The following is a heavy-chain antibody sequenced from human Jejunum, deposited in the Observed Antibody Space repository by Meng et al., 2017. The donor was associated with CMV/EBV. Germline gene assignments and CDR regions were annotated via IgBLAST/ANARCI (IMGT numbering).Heavy chain of an antibody. V-gene: IGHV1-8*01. Sequence: VSGKASGYPFTNYDIYWVRQATGQGPEWMGWVNPNSGKTGYAQKFQGRLIMSRNSSIDTAYMELSSLRSDDTAVYYCARRRNWFDSWGQGTLVTVSS. CDR3: ARRRNWFDS. J-gene: IGHJ5*01. CDR1: GYPFTNYD. CDR2: VNPNSGKT.